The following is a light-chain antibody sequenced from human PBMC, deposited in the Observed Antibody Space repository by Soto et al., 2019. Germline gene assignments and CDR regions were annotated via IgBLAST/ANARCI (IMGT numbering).Light chain of an antibody. V-gene: IGKV1-39*01. CDR1: QSISYY. CDR2: AAS. CDR3: QQSYSTPRT. Sequence: DIQMTQSPSSLSASVGDRVTITCRASQSISYYLNWYQQKPGKAPNLLIYAASSLQSGVPSRFSGSGSGTDFTLTINSLQPEDFATYYCQQSYSTPRTFGQGTKLEIK. J-gene: IGKJ2*01.